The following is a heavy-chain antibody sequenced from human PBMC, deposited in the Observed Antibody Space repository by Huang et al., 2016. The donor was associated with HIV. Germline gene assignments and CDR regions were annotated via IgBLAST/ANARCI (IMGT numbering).Heavy chain of an antibody. Sequence: QVQLVESGGGVVQPGRSLSISCAASGFTFSSYGMQWVRQAPGQGLEGVAVISYDGKTKYYADSVKGRFSISRDNSKTTVYLQLNSLRVEDTAVYYCAKGGSAAAVLDFWGQGTLVTVSS. CDR2: ISYDGKTK. CDR1: GFTFSSYG. D-gene: IGHD6-13*01. CDR3: AKGGSAAAVLDF. J-gene: IGHJ4*02. V-gene: IGHV3-30*18.